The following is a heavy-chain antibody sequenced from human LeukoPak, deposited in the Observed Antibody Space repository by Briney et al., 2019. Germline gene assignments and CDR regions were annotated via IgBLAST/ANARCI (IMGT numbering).Heavy chain of an antibody. Sequence: KSSETLSLTCTVSGGSISSYYWSWIRQPPGKGLEWIGYIYYSGSTNYNPSFKSRVTISVDTSKNQFSLKLSSVTAADTAVYYCARHGVGAYFDYWGQGTLVTVSS. D-gene: IGHD1-26*01. CDR2: IYYSGST. J-gene: IGHJ4*02. V-gene: IGHV4-59*08. CDR3: ARHGVGAYFDY. CDR1: GGSISSYY.